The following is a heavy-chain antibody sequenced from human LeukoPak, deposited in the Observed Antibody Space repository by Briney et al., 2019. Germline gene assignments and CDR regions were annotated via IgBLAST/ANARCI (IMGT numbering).Heavy chain of an antibody. CDR3: ARQVVAAAGPPNNYWFDP. J-gene: IGHJ5*02. CDR1: GYSFTSYW. V-gene: IGHV5-51*01. Sequence: GEPLKISCKGSGYSFTSYWIGWVRQMPGKGLEWMGIIDPGDSDTRYSPSFQGQVTISADKSISTAYLQWSSLKASDTAMYYCARQVVAAAGPPNNYWFDPWGQGTLVTVSS. CDR2: IDPGDSDT. D-gene: IGHD6-13*01.